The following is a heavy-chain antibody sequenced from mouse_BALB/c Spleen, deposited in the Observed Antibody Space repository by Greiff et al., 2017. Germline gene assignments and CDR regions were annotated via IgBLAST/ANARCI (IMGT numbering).Heavy chain of an antibody. V-gene: IGHV3-2*02. CDR2: ISYSGST. CDR1: GYSITSDYA. Sequence: EVKLQESGPGLVKPSQSLSLTCTVTGYSITSDYAWNWIRQFPGNKLEWMGYISYSGSTSYNPSLKSRISITRDTSKNQFFLQLNSVTTEDTATYYCARWGHRYDGYYYAMDYWGQGTSVTVSS. J-gene: IGHJ4*01. CDR3: ARWGHRYDGYYYAMDY. D-gene: IGHD2-14*01.